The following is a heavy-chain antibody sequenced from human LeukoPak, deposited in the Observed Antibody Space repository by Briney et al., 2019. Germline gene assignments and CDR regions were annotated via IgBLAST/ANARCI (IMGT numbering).Heavy chain of an antibody. CDR2: IYYTGRT. D-gene: IGHD1-26*01. J-gene: IGHJ3*02. CDR3: ARRGSMGGSFVGAFDI. CDR1: GDSLSRNTYS. V-gene: IGHV4-39*01. Sequence: PSETLSLTCTVSGDSLSRNTYSWGWIRQPPGKGLEWIGSIYYTGRTFYNPSLKSRVTISVDTSKNQFSLKLSSVTAADTAVYYCARRGSMGGSFVGAFDIWGQGTMVTVSS.